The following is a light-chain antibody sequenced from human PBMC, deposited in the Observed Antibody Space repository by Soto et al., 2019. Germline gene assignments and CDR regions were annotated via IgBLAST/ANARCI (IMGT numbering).Light chain of an antibody. CDR3: SSYTSSTTYV. V-gene: IGLV2-14*01. CDR1: SSDVGGYNY. J-gene: IGLJ1*01. Sequence: QSALTQPASVSGSPGQSITISCTGTSSDVGGYNYVSWYQQHPGKAPKLMIYDVSNRPSGVSNRFSGSKSGNTASLTISGLQAEDVADYYCSSYTSSTTYVFRTGTKVTVL. CDR2: DVS.